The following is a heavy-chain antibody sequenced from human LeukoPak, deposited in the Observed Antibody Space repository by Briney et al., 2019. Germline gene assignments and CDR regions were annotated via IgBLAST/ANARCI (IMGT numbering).Heavy chain of an antibody. J-gene: IGHJ6*03. CDR2: INPNSGGT. V-gene: IGHV1-2*02. D-gene: IGHD2-2*01. CDR1: GYTFTGYY. CDR3: AILDQLPRRHYYYYYYMDV. Sequence: ASVKVSCKASGYTFTGYYMHWVRQAPGQGLEWMGWINPNSGGTNYAQKFQGRVTMTRDTSISTAYMELSRLRSDDTAVYYCAILDQLPRRHYYYYYYMDVWGKGTTVTVSS.